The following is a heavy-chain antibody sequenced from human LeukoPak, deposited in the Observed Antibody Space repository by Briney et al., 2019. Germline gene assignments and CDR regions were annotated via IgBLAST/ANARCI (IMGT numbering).Heavy chain of an antibody. CDR1: GFTVSSNY. D-gene: IGHD5/OR15-5a*01. V-gene: IGHV3-53*01. J-gene: IGHJ3*02. CDR3: ARSNDAFDI. CDR2: IYSGGST. Sequence: GGSLRLSCAASGFTVSSNYMNWVRQAPGKGLEWVSIIYSGGSTFYADSVKGRFTISRDNSKNTLHLQMNSLRAEDTAVYYCARSNDAFDIWGQGTMATVSS.